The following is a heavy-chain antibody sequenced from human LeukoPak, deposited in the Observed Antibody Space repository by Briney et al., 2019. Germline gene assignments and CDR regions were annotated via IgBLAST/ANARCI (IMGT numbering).Heavy chain of an antibody. Sequence: SVKVSCKASGGTFSSYAISWVRQAPGQGLEWMGGIIPIFGTANYAQKFQGRVTITADESTSTAYMELSSLRSEDTAVYYCATGGFGSSWYLNWFDPWGQGTLVTVSS. J-gene: IGHJ5*02. V-gene: IGHV1-69*13. CDR1: GGTFSSYA. D-gene: IGHD6-13*01. CDR3: ATGGFGSSWYLNWFDP. CDR2: IIPIFGTA.